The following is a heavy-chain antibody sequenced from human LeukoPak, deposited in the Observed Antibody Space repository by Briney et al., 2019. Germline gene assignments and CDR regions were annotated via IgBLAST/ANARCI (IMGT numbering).Heavy chain of an antibody. CDR2: INPSGGST. D-gene: IGHD1-26*01. V-gene: IGHV1-46*01. CDR3: ATIFQNVKYSGSYFLDY. Sequence: ASVKISCKASGYTFTSYYMHWVRQAPGQGLEWMGIINPSGGSTSYAQKFQGRVTMTRDMSTSTVYMELSSLRSEDTAVYYCATIFQNVKYSGSYFLDYWGQGTLVTVSS. J-gene: IGHJ4*02. CDR1: GYTFTSYY.